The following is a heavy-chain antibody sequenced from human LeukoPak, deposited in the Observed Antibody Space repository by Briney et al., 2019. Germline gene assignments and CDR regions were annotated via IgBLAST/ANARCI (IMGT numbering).Heavy chain of an antibody. CDR1: GGSFSGYY. V-gene: IGHV4-4*07. J-gene: IGHJ3*02. D-gene: IGHD3-3*01. Sequence: SETLSLTCAVYGGSFSGYYWRWIRQPAGKGLEWIGRIYTSGGTNYNPSLKSRVTMSVDTSKNQFSLKLSSVPAADTAVYYCARDDFWSGYRAFDIWGHGTMVTVSS. CDR3: ARDDFWSGYRAFDI. CDR2: IYTSGGT.